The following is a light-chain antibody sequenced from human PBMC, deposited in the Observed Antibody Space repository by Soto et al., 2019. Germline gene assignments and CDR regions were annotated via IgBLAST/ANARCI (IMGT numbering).Light chain of an antibody. CDR3: QQSYSGPLT. CDR1: QSISSW. Sequence: DIHMTQSPSTLSASVGDRVTITCRASQSISSWLAWYQQKPGKAPKLLIFDASSLQSGVPSRFSGIGSGTDFTLSISSLQPEDFATYYCQQSYSGPLTFGGGTKVDIK. CDR2: DAS. J-gene: IGKJ4*01. V-gene: IGKV1-5*01.